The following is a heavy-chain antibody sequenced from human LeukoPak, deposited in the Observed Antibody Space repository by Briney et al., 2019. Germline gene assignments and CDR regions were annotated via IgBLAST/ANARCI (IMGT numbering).Heavy chain of an antibody. CDR3: ARGARFSSSWYRLFDY. J-gene: IGHJ4*02. CDR2: MNPNSGNT. V-gene: IGHV1-8*01. D-gene: IGHD6-13*01. CDR1: GYTFTSYD. Sequence: ASVTVFCKASGYTFTSYDINWVRQATGQGLEWMGWMNPNSGNTDYAQKFQGRVTMTRNTSISTAYMELSSLRSEDTAVYYYARGARFSSSWYRLFDYWGQGTLVTVS.